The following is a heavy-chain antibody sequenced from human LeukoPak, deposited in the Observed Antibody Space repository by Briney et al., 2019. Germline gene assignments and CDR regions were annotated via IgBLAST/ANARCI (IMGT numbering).Heavy chain of an antibody. CDR3: ARQIDPWAPFDP. D-gene: IGHD3-9*01. J-gene: IGHJ5*02. CDR2: IYHSGKS. V-gene: IGHV4-38-2*02. Sequence: SETLSLTCSVSGYSISSGYYWDWIRQPPGKGLEWIASIYHSGKSYYNPSLESRVTISVDTSKNQFSLKLSSVTAADTAVYYCARQIDPWAPFDPWGQGTLVTVSS. CDR1: GYSISSGYY.